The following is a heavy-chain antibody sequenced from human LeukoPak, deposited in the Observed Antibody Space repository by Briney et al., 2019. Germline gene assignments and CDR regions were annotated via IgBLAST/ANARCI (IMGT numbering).Heavy chain of an antibody. J-gene: IGHJ5*02. V-gene: IGHV4-34*01. D-gene: IGHD6-19*01. CDR3: ARGLRAVAGKRSWFDP. Sequence: PSETLSLTCAVYGGSFSGYYWSWIRKPPGKGLEWIGEINHSGSTNYNPSLKSRVTISVDTSKNQFSLKLSSVTAADTAVYYCARGLRAVAGKRSWFDPWGQGTLATVSS. CDR2: INHSGST. CDR1: GGSFSGYY.